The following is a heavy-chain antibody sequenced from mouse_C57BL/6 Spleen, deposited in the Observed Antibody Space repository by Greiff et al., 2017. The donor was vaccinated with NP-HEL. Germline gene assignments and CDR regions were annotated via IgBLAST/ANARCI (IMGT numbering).Heavy chain of an antibody. CDR3: ARTGTGLYYFDY. Sequence: VQLQQPGAELVMPGASVKLSCKASGYTFTSYWMHWVKQRPGQGLEWIGEIDPSDSYTNYNQKFKGKSTLTVDKSSSTAYMQLSSLTSEDSAVYYCARTGTGLYYFDYWGQGTTLTVSS. CDR2: IDPSDSYT. J-gene: IGHJ2*01. D-gene: IGHD4-1*01. CDR1: GYTFTSYW. V-gene: IGHV1-69*01.